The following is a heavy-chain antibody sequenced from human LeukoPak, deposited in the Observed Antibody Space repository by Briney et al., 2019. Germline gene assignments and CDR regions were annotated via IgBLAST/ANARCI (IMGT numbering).Heavy chain of an antibody. CDR3: ATSNWGSNY. V-gene: IGHV3-7*01. J-gene: IGHJ4*02. Sequence: PGGSLRLSCAASGFTFSNYWISWFRQAPGKGLEWLANIKQDGSEKSYVDSVKGRFTISRDNSKNSVHLQMYSLRAEDTAVYYCATSNWGSNYWGQGTLVTVSS. CDR1: GFTFSNYW. CDR2: IKQDGSEK. D-gene: IGHD7-27*01.